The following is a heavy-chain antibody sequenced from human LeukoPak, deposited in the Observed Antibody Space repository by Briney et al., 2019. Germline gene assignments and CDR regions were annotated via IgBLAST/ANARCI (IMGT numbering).Heavy chain of an antibody. CDR1: GYTFSGYY. V-gene: IGHV1-2*02. CDR3: ARDLRRGAVAGRPSGIGSY. Sequence: GASVKVSCKTSGYTFSGYYIHWVRQAPGQGLEWMGWINPNSGGTNYAQKFQGRVTMTRDTSISTAYMELSRLRSDDTAVYYCARDLRRGAVAGRPSGIGSYWGQGTLVTVSS. J-gene: IGHJ4*02. CDR2: INPNSGGT. D-gene: IGHD6-19*01.